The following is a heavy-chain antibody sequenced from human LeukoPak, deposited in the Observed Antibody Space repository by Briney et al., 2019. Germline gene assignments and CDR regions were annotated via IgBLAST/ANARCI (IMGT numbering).Heavy chain of an antibody. CDR2: INSAGST. CDR1: GFTFSSYA. V-gene: IGHV3-23*01. J-gene: IGHJ4*02. D-gene: IGHD4-17*01. Sequence: SGGSLRLSWAASGFTFSSYAMSWVRQAPGKGLEWVSAINSAGSTYYGDSVRGRFTISRDNSKNVLHLQMNSLRAEDTALYYCAKDQNTVATAPFDYWGLGTLVTVSS. CDR3: AKDQNTVATAPFDY.